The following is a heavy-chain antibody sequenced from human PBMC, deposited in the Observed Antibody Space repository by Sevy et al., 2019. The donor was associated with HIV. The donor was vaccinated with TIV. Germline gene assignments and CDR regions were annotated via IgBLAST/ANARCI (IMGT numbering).Heavy chain of an antibody. J-gene: IGHJ4*02. V-gene: IGHV1-24*01. CDR1: GYTLTQLS. CDR3: ATGREYYNDNSDYFDY. D-gene: IGHD3-22*01. Sequence: ASVKVSCKVSGYTLTQLSMHWVRQAPGKGLEWMGGLDPEDGKTIYAQKFQGRLTMTEDTSTDTAYMQLSSLRSEDTAVYYCATGREYYNDNSDYFDYWGQGTLVTVSS. CDR2: LDPEDGKT.